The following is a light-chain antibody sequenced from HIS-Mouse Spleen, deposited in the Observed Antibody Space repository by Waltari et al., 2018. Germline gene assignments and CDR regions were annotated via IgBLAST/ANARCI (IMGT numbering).Light chain of an antibody. V-gene: IGLV3-19*01. CDR3: NSRDSSGNHVV. CDR2: GKN. Sequence: SSELTQDPAVSVALGQTVRITCQGASLRSYYASWYKQKPGQAPVLVIYGKNNRPSGIPDRFSGSNSGNTASLTITGAQAEDEADYYCNSRDSSGNHVVFGGGTKLTVL. CDR1: SLRSYY. J-gene: IGLJ2*01.